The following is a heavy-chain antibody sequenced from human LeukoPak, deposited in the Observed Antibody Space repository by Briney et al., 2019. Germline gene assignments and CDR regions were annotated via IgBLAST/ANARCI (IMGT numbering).Heavy chain of an antibody. CDR2: IKQDGSEK. V-gene: IGHV3-7*01. CDR3: ARERASGSYEKAPPFDH. D-gene: IGHD3-10*01. Sequence: GGSLRLSCAASGFTFSSYWMTWVRQAPGKGLEWEGNIKQDGSEKHYVDSVKGRCTISRDNAKNSLYLQMNSLRVEDTAVYYCARERASGSYEKAPPFDHWGQGTLVTVSS. CDR1: GFTFSSYW. J-gene: IGHJ4*02.